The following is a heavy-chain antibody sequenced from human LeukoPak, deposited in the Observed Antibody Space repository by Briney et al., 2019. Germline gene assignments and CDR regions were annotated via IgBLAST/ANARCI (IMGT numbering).Heavy chain of an antibody. CDR1: GFTFNDYS. V-gene: IGHV3-21*01. D-gene: IGHD1-26*01. Sequence: EGSLRLSCAASGFTFNDYSMNWVRQAPGKGLEWISSIDSSGSYMYYADSVKGRFTISRDNAKDTLYLHMNSLTAEDTAVYYCARGAKWAYYFDYWGQGTLDTVSS. J-gene: IGHJ4*02. CDR2: IDSSGSYM. CDR3: ARGAKWAYYFDY.